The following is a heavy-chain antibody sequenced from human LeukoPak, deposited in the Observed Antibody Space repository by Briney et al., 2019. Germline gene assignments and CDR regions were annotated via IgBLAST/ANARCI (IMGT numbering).Heavy chain of an antibody. D-gene: IGHD3-10*01. V-gene: IGHV4-39*02. J-gene: IGHJ4*02. CDR1: GGSISNSSFY. CDR3: ARLFLRFGEFSFDY. Sequence: SETLSLTCTVSGGSISNSSFYWGWIRQPPGKGLEWIGNIYYRGSTYYNSSLKSRVSISVDTSKNYFSLKVSSVTAADTAAYYCARLFLRFGEFSFDYWGQGTLVTVSS. CDR2: IYYRGST.